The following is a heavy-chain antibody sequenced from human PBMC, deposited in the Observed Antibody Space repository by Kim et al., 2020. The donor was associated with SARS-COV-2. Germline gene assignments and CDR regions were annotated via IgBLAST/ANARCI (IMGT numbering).Heavy chain of an antibody. V-gene: IGHV3-9*01. CDR1: GFTFDDYA. CDR3: AKEGGGYSSSWYSGGHFDY. D-gene: IGHD6-13*01. CDR2: ISWNSGSI. J-gene: IGHJ4*02. Sequence: GGSLRLSCAASGFTFDDYAMHWVRQAPGKGLEWVSGISWNSGSIGYADSVKGRFTISRDNAKNSLYLQMNSLRAEDKALYYCAKEGGGYSSSWYSGGHFDYWGQETLVTVSS.